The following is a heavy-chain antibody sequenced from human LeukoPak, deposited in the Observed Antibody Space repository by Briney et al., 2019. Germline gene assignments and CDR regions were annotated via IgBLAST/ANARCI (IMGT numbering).Heavy chain of an antibody. V-gene: IGHV3-30*04. CDR2: ISYDGSNK. CDR1: GFTFSSYA. D-gene: IGHD3-22*01. Sequence: GGSLRLSCAASGFTFSSYAMHWVRQAPGKGLEWVAVISYDGSNKYYADSVKGRFTISRDNSKNTLYLQMNSLRAEDTAVYYCARGPYYYDSSGLMDVWGKGTTVTVSS. J-gene: IGHJ6*04. CDR3: ARGPYYYDSSGLMDV.